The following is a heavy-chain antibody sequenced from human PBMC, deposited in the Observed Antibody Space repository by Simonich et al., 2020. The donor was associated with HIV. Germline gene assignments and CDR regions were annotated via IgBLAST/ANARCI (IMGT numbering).Heavy chain of an antibody. Sequence: QVQLQQWGAGLLKPSETLSLTCAVYGGSFSGYYWSWNRQPPGKGLEWIGEINHSGRTNYNPSLKSRVTISVDTSKNQFSLKLSSVTAADTAVYYCARRHPTTVTTHYFDYWGQGTLVTVSS. CDR2: INHSGRT. CDR3: ARRHPTTVTTHYFDY. J-gene: IGHJ4*02. CDR1: GGSFSGYY. V-gene: IGHV4-34*01. D-gene: IGHD4-17*01.